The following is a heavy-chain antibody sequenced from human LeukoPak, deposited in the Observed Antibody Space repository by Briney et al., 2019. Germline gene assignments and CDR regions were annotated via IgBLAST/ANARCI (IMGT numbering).Heavy chain of an antibody. J-gene: IGHJ4*02. V-gene: IGHV4-59*08. Sequence: SETLSLTCTVSGGSVSSYYWSWIRQFPGKGLEWIGYIYFSGGTSYNPSLESRVTISLDTSQNQFSLKLSSVTAADTAVYFCARGGYTTAYYYFDYWGQGTLVTVSS. CDR2: IYFSGGT. D-gene: IGHD3-9*01. CDR1: GGSVSSYY. CDR3: ARGGYTTAYYYFDY.